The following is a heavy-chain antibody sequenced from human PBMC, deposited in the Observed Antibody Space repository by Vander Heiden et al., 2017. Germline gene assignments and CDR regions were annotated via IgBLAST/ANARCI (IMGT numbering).Heavy chain of an antibody. J-gene: IGHJ5*02. CDR3: AKEWELRSYNWFDP. CDR2: ISGSGGST. V-gene: IGHV3-23*01. CDR1: GFTCCSQA. D-gene: IGHD1-26*01. Sequence: EVQLLESGGGLVQPGGSLRLSCAASGFTCCSQALIWVRQAPGKGLVWVSAISGSGGSTYYADSVKGRFTISRDNSKNTLYLQMNSLRAEDTAVYYCAKEWELRSYNWFDPWGQGTLVTVSS.